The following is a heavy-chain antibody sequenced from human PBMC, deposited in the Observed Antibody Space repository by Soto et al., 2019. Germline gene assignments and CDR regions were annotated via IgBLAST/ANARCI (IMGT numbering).Heavy chain of an antibody. CDR1: GYTFTSYG. Sequence: QVQLVQSGAEVKKPGASVKVSCKASGYTFTSYGISWVRQAPGQGLEWMGWISAYNGNTNYAQKLQGRVTMTTDTSTRTAYMELRSLRSDDTAVYYCASVKGKFVVVPAAIETRANWFDPGGQGTLVTVSS. CDR2: ISAYNGNT. J-gene: IGHJ5*02. D-gene: IGHD2-2*02. CDR3: ASVKGKFVVVPAAIETRANWFDP. V-gene: IGHV1-18*01.